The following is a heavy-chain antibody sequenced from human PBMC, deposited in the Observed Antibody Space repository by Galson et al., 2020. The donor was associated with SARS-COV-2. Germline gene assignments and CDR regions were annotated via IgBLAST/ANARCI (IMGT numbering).Heavy chain of an antibody. D-gene: IGHD6-13*01. CDR2: IYTSGST. V-gene: IGHV4-61*02. J-gene: IGHJ6*02. CDR1: GGSISSGSYY. Sequence: SETLSLTCTVSGGSISSGSYYWSWIRQPAGKGLEWIGRIYTSGSTNYNPSLKSRVTISVDTSKNQFSLKLSSVTTADTAVYYCARVGGEGAGMAAAGYYYYYGMDVWGQGTTVTVSS. CDR3: ARVGGEGAGMAAAGYYYYYGMDV.